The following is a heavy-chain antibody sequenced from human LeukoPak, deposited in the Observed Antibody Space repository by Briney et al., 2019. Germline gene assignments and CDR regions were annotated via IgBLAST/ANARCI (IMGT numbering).Heavy chain of an antibody. CDR1: GYTFTGYA. D-gene: IGHD1-26*01. Sequence: ASVRVSCKASGYTFTGYAMNWVRQAPGQGLEWMGWINTNTGNPTYAQGFTGRFVFSLDTSVSTAYLQISSLKAEDTAVYYCARAISGKWELLMDYWGQGTLVTVSS. CDR3: ARAISGKWELLMDY. J-gene: IGHJ4*02. V-gene: IGHV7-4-1*02. CDR2: INTNTGNP.